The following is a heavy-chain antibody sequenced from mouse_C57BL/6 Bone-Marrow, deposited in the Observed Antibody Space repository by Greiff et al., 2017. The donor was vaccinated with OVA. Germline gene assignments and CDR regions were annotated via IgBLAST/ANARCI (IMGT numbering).Heavy chain of an antibody. Sequence: EVQGVESGEGLVKPGGSLKLSCAASGFTFSSYAMSWVRQTPEKRLECVAYISSGGDYIYYADTVKGRFPISRDNARNTLYLQMSSLKSEDTAMYYCTRGPAITTPYAMDYWGQGTSVTVSS. CDR2: ISSGGDYI. D-gene: IGHD1-1*01. CDR1: GFTFSSYA. CDR3: TRGPAITTPYAMDY. V-gene: IGHV5-9-1*02. J-gene: IGHJ4*01.